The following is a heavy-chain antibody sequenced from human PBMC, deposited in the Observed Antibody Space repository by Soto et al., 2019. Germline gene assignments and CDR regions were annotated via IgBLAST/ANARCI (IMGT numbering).Heavy chain of an antibody. J-gene: IGHJ5*02. CDR3: PRRCPPEAVWGSYRYGFDP. Sequence: EVQLVESGGGLVQPGGSLRLSCAASGFTFSSYAMHWVRQAPGKGLEYVSAISSNGGSTYYANSVKGRFTISRDNSKNTLYLQMGSLRAEDMAAYYCPRRCPPEAVWGSYRYGFDPWGQGTLVTVFS. D-gene: IGHD3-16*02. CDR1: GFTFSSYA. CDR2: ISSNGGST. V-gene: IGHV3-64*01.